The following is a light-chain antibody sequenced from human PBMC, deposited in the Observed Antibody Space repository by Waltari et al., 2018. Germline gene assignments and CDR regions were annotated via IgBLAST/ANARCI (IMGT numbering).Light chain of an antibody. CDR3: HVWHPHVDPGV. CDR1: NIGTYS. J-gene: IGLJ1*01. Sequence: SSVVTQPPPVSVAPGETATITCGGDNIGTYSAHWYQQKAGQAPVFVIFYDKDRPSGIPDRFSGSNSGNTATLTISRVEAEDEASYYCHVWHPHVDPGVFGTGTKVTV. V-gene: IGLV3-21*04. CDR2: YDK.